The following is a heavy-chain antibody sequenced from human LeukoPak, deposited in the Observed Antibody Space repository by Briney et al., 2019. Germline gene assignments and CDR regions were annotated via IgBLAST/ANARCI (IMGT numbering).Heavy chain of an antibody. J-gene: IGHJ4*02. CDR3: AKGRVYYDILTGYYPEPYLDY. CDR1: GFTFSSYA. V-gene: IGHV3-23*01. CDR2: ISGSGGST. Sequence: AGGSLRLSCAASGFTFSSYAMSWVRQAPGKGLEWVSAISGSGGSTYYADSVKGRFTISRDNSKNTLYLQMNSLRAEDTAVYYCAKGRVYYDILTGYYPEPYLDYWGQGTLVTVSS. D-gene: IGHD3-9*01.